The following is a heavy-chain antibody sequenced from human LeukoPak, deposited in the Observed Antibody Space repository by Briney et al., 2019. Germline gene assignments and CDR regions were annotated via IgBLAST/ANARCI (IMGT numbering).Heavy chain of an antibody. D-gene: IGHD2-15*01. CDR3: AKATVVVVVAARIFDY. J-gene: IGHJ4*02. CDR1: GFIFSNYA. Sequence: GGSLRLSCPASGFIFSNYAMSWVRQAPGKGLEWVSAISGSGGSTYYADSVKGRFTISRDNSKNTLYLQMNSLRAEDTAVYYCAKATVVVVVAARIFDYWGQGTLVTVSS. CDR2: ISGSGGST. V-gene: IGHV3-23*01.